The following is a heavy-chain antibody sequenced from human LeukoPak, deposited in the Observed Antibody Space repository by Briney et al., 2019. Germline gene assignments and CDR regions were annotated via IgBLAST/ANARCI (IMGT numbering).Heavy chain of an antibody. D-gene: IGHD5-24*01. CDR3: ARDNSVRDEAWWFNP. Sequence: ASVKVSCKASGYTFTSYDINWVRQATGQGLEWMGWMNPNSGNTGYAQKFQGRVTITRNTSISKAYMELSSLRSEDTAVYYCARDNSVRDEAWWFNPWGQGTLVTVSS. V-gene: IGHV1-8*03. CDR2: MNPNSGNT. CDR1: GYTFTSYD. J-gene: IGHJ5*02.